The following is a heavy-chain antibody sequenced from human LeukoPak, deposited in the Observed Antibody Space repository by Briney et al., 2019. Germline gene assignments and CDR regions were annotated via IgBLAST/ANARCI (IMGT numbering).Heavy chain of an antibody. Sequence: ASVKVSCKASGYTFTSYYMHWVRQAPGQGLEWMGIINPSGGSTSYAQKFQGRVTMTRDTSTSTVYMELSSLRSEDTAVYYCARGESGYCTNGVCYDYYYGMDVWGQGTTVTVSS. J-gene: IGHJ6*02. CDR1: GYTFTSYY. CDR2: INPSGGST. D-gene: IGHD2-8*01. V-gene: IGHV1-46*01. CDR3: ARGESGYCTNGVCYDYYYGMDV.